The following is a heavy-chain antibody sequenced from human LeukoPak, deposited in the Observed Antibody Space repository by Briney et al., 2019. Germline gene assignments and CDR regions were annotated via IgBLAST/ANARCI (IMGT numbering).Heavy chain of an antibody. CDR2: IIPIFGTA. CDR1: GGTFSSYA. Sequence: ASVKVSCKASGGTFSSYAISWVRQAPGQGLEWMGGIIPIFGTANYAQKFQGRVTITADKSTSTAYMELSSLRSEDTAVYYCARGRGGSSPFDYWGQGTLVTVSS. V-gene: IGHV1-69*06. J-gene: IGHJ4*02. D-gene: IGHD3-16*01. CDR3: ARGRGGSSPFDY.